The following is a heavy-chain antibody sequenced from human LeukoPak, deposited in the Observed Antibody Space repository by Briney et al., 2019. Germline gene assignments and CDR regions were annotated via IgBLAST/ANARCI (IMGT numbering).Heavy chain of an antibody. CDR2: IIPIFGTA. D-gene: IGHD2-21*01. Sequence: GASVKVSCKASGGTFSSYAISWVRQAPGQGLEWMGGIIPIFGTANYAQKFQGRVTITADESTSTAYMELSSLRSEDTAVYYCARLLAYCGGDCSGGYFQHWGQGTLVTVSS. J-gene: IGHJ1*01. CDR3: ARLLAYCGGDCSGGYFQH. CDR1: GGTFSSYA. V-gene: IGHV1-69*13.